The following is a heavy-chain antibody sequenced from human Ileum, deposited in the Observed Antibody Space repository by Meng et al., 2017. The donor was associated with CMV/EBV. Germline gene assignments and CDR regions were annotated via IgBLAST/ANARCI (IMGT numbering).Heavy chain of an antibody. CDR2: LYDGGSA. Sequence: GESLKISCAASGLTVSDNNMMWVRQAPGKGLQWLSTLYDGGSAHYEASLEGRFTISRDYSENTVYLQMNSLSAEDTAIYYCGREQMGAWRGYFDHWGQGILVTVSS. CDR3: GREQMGAWRGYFDH. D-gene: IGHD3-3*01. V-gene: IGHV3-53*01. J-gene: IGHJ5*02. CDR1: GLTVSDNN.